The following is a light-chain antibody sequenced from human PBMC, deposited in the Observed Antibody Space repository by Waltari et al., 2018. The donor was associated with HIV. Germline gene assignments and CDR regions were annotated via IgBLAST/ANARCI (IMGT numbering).Light chain of an antibody. CDR2: DGS. CDR1: RSDGGAYNY. CDR3: SSYTSSSTLVV. Sequence: QSALTHPASVSGSPGPSLTISCTGTRSDGGAYNYFSWYQQHPGKAPKRMIYDGSNRPSGVSNRFSGSKSGNTASLTISGLQAEDEADYYCSSYTSSSTLVVFGGGTKLTVL. J-gene: IGLJ2*01. V-gene: IGLV2-14*01.